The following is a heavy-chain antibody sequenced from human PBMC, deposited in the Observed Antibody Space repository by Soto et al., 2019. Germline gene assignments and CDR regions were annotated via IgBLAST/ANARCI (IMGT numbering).Heavy chain of an antibody. Sequence: AISGSGGSTYYADSVKGRFTISRDNSKNTLYLQMNSLRAEDTAVYYCAKGYGSGTFDYWGQGTLVTVSS. J-gene: IGHJ4*02. CDR2: ISGSGGST. V-gene: IGHV3-23*01. D-gene: IGHD3-10*01. CDR3: AKGYGSGTFDY.